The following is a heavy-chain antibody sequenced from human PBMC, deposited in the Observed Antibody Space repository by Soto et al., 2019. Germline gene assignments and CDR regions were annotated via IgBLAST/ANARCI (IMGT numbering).Heavy chain of an antibody. Sequence: GGSLRLSCAASGFTFSDAWINWVRQAPGKGLEWVGRIKSKIDGGTTDFAAPVKGRFAISRDDSRDMVYTEMYSLKTDDTAVYYCTTDSLFTGQLVRMDNWGHGTLVTVSS. J-gene: IGHJ4*01. V-gene: IGHV3-15*07. CDR2: IKSKIDGGTT. D-gene: IGHD3-9*01. CDR3: TTDSLFTGQLVRMDN. CDR1: GFTFSDAW.